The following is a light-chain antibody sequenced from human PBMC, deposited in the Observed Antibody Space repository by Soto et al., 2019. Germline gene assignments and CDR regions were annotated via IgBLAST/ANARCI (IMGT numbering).Light chain of an antibody. CDR2: RAS. Sequence: DIVLTQSPVTLSLSPGEGATLSCRASQSLSSSSLAWYQQKPGQAPTLLIFRASNRATGVPDRFSASESGTDFTLIISSLDPEDFAVYFCHQYGSSPYTFVQGTKLEMK. V-gene: IGKV3-20*01. CDR1: QSLSSSS. CDR3: HQYGSSPYT. J-gene: IGKJ2*01.